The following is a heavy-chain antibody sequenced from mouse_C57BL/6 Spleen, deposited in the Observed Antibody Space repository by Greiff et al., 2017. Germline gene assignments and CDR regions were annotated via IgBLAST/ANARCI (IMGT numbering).Heavy chain of an antibody. Sequence: QVQLQQPGAELVKPGASVKLSCKASGYTFTSYWMQWVKQRPGQGLEWIGEIDPSDSYTNYNQKFKGKATLTVDTSSSTAYMQLSSLTSEDSAVYYCARWGPYYFDYWGQGTTLTVSS. J-gene: IGHJ2*01. V-gene: IGHV1-50*01. CDR3: ARWGPYYFDY. CDR1: GYTFTSYW. CDR2: IDPSDSYT.